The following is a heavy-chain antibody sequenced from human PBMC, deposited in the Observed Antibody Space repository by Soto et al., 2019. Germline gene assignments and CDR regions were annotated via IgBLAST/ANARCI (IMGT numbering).Heavy chain of an antibody. V-gene: IGHV4-31*03. Sequence: SETLSLTCTVSGRSISSGGYYWSWIRQHPGKGLEWIGYIYYSGSTYYNPSLKSRVTISVDTSKNQFSLKLSSVTAADTAVYYCARAFKVVTAIASYYFDYWGQGTLVTVSS. CDR1: GRSISSGGYY. CDR3: ARAFKVVTAIASYYFDY. D-gene: IGHD2-21*02. CDR2: IYYSGST. J-gene: IGHJ4*02.